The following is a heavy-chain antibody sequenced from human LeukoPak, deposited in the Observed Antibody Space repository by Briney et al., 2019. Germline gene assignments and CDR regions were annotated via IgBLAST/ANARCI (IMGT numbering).Heavy chain of an antibody. Sequence: SGTLSLTCAVSGVSISSNNWWGWVRQPPGKGLEWIGEIYHSGSPNYNPSLKSRVTISVDKSRNHFSLNLSSVTAADTAVYYCARVNINNWHSCDYWGQGTLVTVSS. CDR2: IYHSGSP. J-gene: IGHJ4*02. D-gene: IGHD1-1*01. V-gene: IGHV4-4*02. CDR1: GVSISSNNW. CDR3: ARVNINNWHSCDY.